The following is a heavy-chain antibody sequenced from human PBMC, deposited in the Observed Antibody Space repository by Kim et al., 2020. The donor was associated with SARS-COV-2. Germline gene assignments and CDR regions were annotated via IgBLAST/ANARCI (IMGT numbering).Heavy chain of an antibody. CDR1: GFTFSSYA. D-gene: IGHD5-18*01. J-gene: IGHJ6*02. CDR3: ANDRIHDNSYSYGMDF. V-gene: IGHV3-23*01. Sequence: GGSLRLSCAASGFTFSSYAMSWVRQAPGKGLEWVSTISGSGGSTYSAAPGKGRFTTSSDNSKTTFYLQMNSLRAEDTAVYYCANDRIHDNSYSYGMDFWGQGTPGTASS. CDR2: ISGSGGST.